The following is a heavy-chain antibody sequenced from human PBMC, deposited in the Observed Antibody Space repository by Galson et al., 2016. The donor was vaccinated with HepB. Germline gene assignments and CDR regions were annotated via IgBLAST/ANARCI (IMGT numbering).Heavy chain of an antibody. CDR1: GFPSNTYG. CDR2: ISSSSDII. D-gene: IGHD2/OR15-2a*01. CDR3: ARNADANIILKH. Sequence: SLRLSCAASGFPSNTYGMNWVRQAPGKGLEWISFISSSSDIIHYAVSVKGRFTISRDNAKNALYLQMNSLRDEDMAVYYCARNADANIILKHWGQGTLVTVSS. V-gene: IGHV3-48*02. J-gene: IGHJ1*01.